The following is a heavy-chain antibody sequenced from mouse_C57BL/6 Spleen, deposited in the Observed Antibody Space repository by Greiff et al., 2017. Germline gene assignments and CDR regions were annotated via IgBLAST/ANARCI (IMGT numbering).Heavy chain of an antibody. J-gene: IGHJ2*01. V-gene: IGHV1-81*01. Sequence: QVQLQQSGAELARPGASVKLSCKASGYTFSSYGISWVKQRTGQGLEWIGEIYPRGGNTYYTEKFKGTATLTADKSSSTASMELRSLASEESAVYFRAGEAPLDYWGQGTTLTVSS. D-gene: IGHD6-1*01. CDR3: AGEAPLDY. CDR1: GYTFSSYG. CDR2: IYPRGGNT.